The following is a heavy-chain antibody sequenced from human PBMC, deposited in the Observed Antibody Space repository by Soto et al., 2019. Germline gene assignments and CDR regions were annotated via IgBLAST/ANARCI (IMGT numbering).Heavy chain of an antibody. Sequence: EVQLVESGGGLVQPGRSLRLSCAASGFTFDDYAMHWVRQAPGKGLEWVSGISWNSGSIGYADSVKGRFTISRDNAKNSLYLQMNSRRAEDTALYYCAKGWGIAEKIFDYWGQGTLVTVSS. V-gene: IGHV3-9*01. CDR3: AKGWGIAEKIFDY. J-gene: IGHJ4*02. CDR1: GFTFDDYA. CDR2: ISWNSGSI. D-gene: IGHD6-13*01.